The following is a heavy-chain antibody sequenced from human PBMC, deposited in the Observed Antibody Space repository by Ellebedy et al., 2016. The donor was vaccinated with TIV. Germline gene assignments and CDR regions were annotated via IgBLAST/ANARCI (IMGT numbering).Heavy chain of an antibody. D-gene: IGHD2-8*01. CDR1: GFTFSSYG. V-gene: IGHV3-30*18. Sequence: GESLKISXAASGFTFSSYGMHWVRQAPGKGLEWVAVISYDGSNKYYADSVKGRFTISRDNSKNTLYLQMNSLRAEDTAVYYCAKAPYCTNGVCYQFDYWGQGTLVTVSS. J-gene: IGHJ4*02. CDR2: ISYDGSNK. CDR3: AKAPYCTNGVCYQFDY.